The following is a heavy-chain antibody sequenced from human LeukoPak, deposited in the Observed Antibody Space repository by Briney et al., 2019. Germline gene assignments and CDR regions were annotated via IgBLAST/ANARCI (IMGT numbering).Heavy chain of an antibody. J-gene: IGHJ4*02. Sequence: PSETLSLTCAVYGGSFSGYYRSWIRQPPGKGLEWIGEINHSGSTNYNPSLKSRVTISVDTSKNQFSLKLSSVTAADTAVYYCARGTTVVTPMGYWGQGTLVTVSS. D-gene: IGHD4-17*01. CDR2: INHSGST. CDR1: GGSFSGYY. CDR3: ARGTTVVTPMGY. V-gene: IGHV4-34*01.